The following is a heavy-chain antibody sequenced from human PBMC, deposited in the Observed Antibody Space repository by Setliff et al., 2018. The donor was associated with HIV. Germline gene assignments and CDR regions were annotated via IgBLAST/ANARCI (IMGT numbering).Heavy chain of an antibody. V-gene: IGHV4-34*01. D-gene: IGHD3-22*01. Sequence: PSETLSLTCAVYGGSFSDNYWSWIRQSPGKGLEWIGEINHSGRTKYSPSLRSRVSISVDTSKTQFSLKLSSVTAADTAVYYCARGGDYDSSGYYVTWGQGSLVTVSS. J-gene: IGHJ4*02. CDR3: ARGGDYDSSGYYVT. CDR2: INHSGRT. CDR1: GGSFSDNY.